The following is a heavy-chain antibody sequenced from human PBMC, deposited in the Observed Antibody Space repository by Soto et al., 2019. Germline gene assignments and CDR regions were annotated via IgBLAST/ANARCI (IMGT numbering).Heavy chain of an antibody. Sequence: QVQLVQSGAEVKKPGASVKVSCKASGYTFTGYYMHWVRQAPGKGLEWVEWINPNSGGTNYAQKCQGWVTMTRDTSISTAYMELSRLRSDDTAVYYCARGDYYGDYVGYFDHWGQGTLVTVSS. V-gene: IGHV1-2*04. CDR2: INPNSGGT. CDR1: GYTFTGYY. J-gene: IGHJ4*02. CDR3: ARGDYYGDYVGYFDH. D-gene: IGHD4-17*01.